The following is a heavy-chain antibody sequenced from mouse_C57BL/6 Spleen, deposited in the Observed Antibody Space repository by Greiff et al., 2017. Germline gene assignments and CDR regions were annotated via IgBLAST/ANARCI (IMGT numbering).Heavy chain of an antibody. CDR1: GYTFTDYY. CDR3: AGDSFDY. D-gene: IGHD3-2*01. Sequence: VQLQQSGAELVRPGASVKLSCKASGYTFTDYYINWVKQRPGQGLEWIARIYPGSGNTYYNEKFKGKATLTAEKSSSTAYMQLSSLTSEDSAVYFCAGDSFDYWGQGTTLTVSS. CDR2: IYPGSGNT. V-gene: IGHV1-76*01. J-gene: IGHJ2*01.